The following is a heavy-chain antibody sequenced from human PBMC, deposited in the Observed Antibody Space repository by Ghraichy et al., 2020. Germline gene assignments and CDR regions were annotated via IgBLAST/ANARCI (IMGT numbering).Heavy chain of an antibody. CDR1: GFTFSRNA. Sequence: GGSLRLSCAASGFTFSRNAMSWVRQAPGKGLEWVSAIGGGGGSTYYADSVKGRFTISRDNSKNTLYLQMNSLRAEDTAVYYCAKSGVAVRTMGVWGLGTTVTVSS. J-gene: IGHJ6*02. D-gene: IGHD2-21*01. CDR2: IGGGGGST. CDR3: AKSGVAVRTMGV. V-gene: IGHV3-23*01.